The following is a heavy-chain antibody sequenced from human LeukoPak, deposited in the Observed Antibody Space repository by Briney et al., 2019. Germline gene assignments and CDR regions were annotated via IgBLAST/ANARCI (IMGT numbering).Heavy chain of an antibody. CDR1: GYTFTGYY. Sequence: ASVKVSCKASGYTFTGYYMHWVRQAPGQGLEWMGWISAYNGNTNYAQKLQGRVTMTTDTSTSTAYMELRSLRSDDTAVYYCARGLNYNWNYYYYYMDVWGKGTTVTVSS. V-gene: IGHV1-18*04. J-gene: IGHJ6*03. CDR3: ARGLNYNWNYYYYYMDV. D-gene: IGHD1-20*01. CDR2: ISAYNGNT.